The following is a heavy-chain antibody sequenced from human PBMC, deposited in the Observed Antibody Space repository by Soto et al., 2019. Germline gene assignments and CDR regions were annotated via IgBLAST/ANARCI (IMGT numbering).Heavy chain of an antibody. V-gene: IGHV4-30-4*01. D-gene: IGHD2-21*01. Sequence: SETLSLTCTVSGDSISSADYYWSWIRQTPGKGLEWIGHIFYSGTTYYNPSLKTRLTISVDTSKNHFSLSLTSPTAADTAVYYCARGDHRAYLSVLSDFWGQGILVTVSS. CDR2: IFYSGTT. CDR3: ARGDHRAYLSVLSDF. J-gene: IGHJ4*02. CDR1: GDSISSADYY.